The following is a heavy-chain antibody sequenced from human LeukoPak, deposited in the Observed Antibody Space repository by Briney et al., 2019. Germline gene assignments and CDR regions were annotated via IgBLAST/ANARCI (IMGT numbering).Heavy chain of an antibody. Sequence: PSETLSVTCAVYGGSFSGYYWSWIRQPPGKGLEWIGEINHSGSTNYNPSLKSRVTISVDTSKNQFSLKLSSVTAADTAVYYCARGRGYSYGSYYYYYYMDVWGKGTTVTVSS. CDR2: INHSGST. CDR1: GGSFSGYY. J-gene: IGHJ6*03. V-gene: IGHV4-34*01. D-gene: IGHD5-18*01. CDR3: ARGRGYSYGSYYYYYYMDV.